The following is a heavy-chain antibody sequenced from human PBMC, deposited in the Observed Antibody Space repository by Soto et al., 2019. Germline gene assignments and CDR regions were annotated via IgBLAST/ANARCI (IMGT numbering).Heavy chain of an antibody. V-gene: IGHV1-69*12. D-gene: IGHD2-8*01. CDR3: ARDNDRPQLGGNYYYILDV. J-gene: IGHJ6*02. CDR2: IMPVFRTP. Sequence: QVQLEQSGAEVKKPGSSVKVSCKASGGTFRTAAISWVRQAPGQGLEWMGGIMPVFRTPDYAQKFQGRVTITADESTTTASMELRGLRSDDTAVYYCARDNDRPQLGGNYYYILDVWGQGTTITVSS. CDR1: GGTFRTAA.